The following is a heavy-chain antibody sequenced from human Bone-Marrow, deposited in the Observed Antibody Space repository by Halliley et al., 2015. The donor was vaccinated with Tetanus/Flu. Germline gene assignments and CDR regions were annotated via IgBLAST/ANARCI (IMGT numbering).Heavy chain of an antibody. CDR3: ARWCQLLSSFFF. CDR2: IYYNGDT. J-gene: IGHJ4*02. V-gene: IGHV4-31*03. D-gene: IGHD2-2*01. Sequence: LRLSCTVSGGSISSGSHYWSWIRQHPGKGLEWIGHIYYNGDTYYNPSLKSRVSMSVDTSKSHFSLNMSSVTAADSAVYYCARWCQLLSSFFFWGQRALVAVSS. CDR1: GGSISSGSHY.